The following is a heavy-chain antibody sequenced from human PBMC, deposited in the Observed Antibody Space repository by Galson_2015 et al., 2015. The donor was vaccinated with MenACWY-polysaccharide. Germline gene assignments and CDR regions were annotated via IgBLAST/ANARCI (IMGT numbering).Heavy chain of an antibody. Sequence: SLRLSCAASGFTVSSNYMSWVRQAPGKGLEWVSVIYSGGSTYYADSVKGRFTIPRDNSKNTLYLQMNSLRAEDTAVYYCARVDWSSGWYEGAHFDYWGQGTLVTVSS. D-gene: IGHD6-19*01. J-gene: IGHJ4*02. V-gene: IGHV3-53*01. CDR2: IYSGGST. CDR1: GFTVSSNY. CDR3: ARVDWSSGWYEGAHFDY.